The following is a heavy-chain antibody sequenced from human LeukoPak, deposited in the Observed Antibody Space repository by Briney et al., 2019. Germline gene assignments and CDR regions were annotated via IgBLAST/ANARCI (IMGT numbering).Heavy chain of an antibody. CDR2: INKEGSEK. Sequence: GGSLRLSCAPSGFTFSGNWMSGAARAPGKGGEGVANINKEGSEKYYVDSVKGRFTISRDNAKNSLYLQMNSLRAEDTAVYYCARSRITMTVVVIRIDAFDIWGQGTMVTVSS. CDR3: ARSRITMTVVVIRIDAFDI. CDR1: GFTFSGNW. J-gene: IGHJ3*02. V-gene: IGHV3-7*01. D-gene: IGHD3-22*01.